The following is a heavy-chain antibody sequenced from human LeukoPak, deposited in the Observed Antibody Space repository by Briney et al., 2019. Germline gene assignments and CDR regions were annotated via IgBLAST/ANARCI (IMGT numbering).Heavy chain of an antibody. J-gene: IGHJ5*02. CDR3: ARKGCSGDCYRFDP. V-gene: IGHV1-18*01. CDR2: INTDNGNE. D-gene: IGHD2-21*02. CDR1: CYTFNTYG. Sequence: ASVKVSCKSSCYTFNTYGISCLRQPPGQRSEWIGWINTDNGNEKYAQKFQGRATMTTDTSTSTAYMELSSIRSDDTAVYYCARKGCSGDCYRFDPWGQGTLVTVSS.